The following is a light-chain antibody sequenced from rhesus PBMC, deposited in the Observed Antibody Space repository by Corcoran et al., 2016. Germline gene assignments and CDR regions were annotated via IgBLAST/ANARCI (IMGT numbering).Light chain of an antibody. CDR3: SSYGGSHTYL. Sequence: QAALTQPRSVSGSPGQSVTISCTGNRFDIGGYNYVSWYQQHPNTAPKLLIYEVTKRPSGVSDRFSGSKSGDTASLTISGIQAEDEAEYYCSSYGGSHTYLFGGGTRLTV. V-gene: IGLV2-32*02. CDR2: EVT. CDR1: RFDIGGYNY. J-gene: IGLJ1*01.